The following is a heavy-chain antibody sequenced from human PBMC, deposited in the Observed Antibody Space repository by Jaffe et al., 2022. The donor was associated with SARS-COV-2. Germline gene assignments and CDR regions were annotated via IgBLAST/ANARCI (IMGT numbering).Heavy chain of an antibody. D-gene: IGHD3-9*01. CDR2: IKQDGSEK. V-gene: IGHV3-7*01. CDR3: ARELGYILTGYPDRADWYFDL. CDR1: GFTFSSYW. J-gene: IGHJ2*01. Sequence: EVQLVESGGGLVQPGGSLRLSCAASGFTFSSYWMSWVRQAPGKGLEWVANIKQDGSEKYYVDSVKGRFTISRDNAKNSLYLQMNSLRAEDTAVYYCARELGYILTGYPDRADWYFDLWGRGTLVTVSS.